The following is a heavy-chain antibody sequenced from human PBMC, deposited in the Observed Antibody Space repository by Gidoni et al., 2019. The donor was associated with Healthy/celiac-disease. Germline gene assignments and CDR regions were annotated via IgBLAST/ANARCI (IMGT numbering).Heavy chain of an antibody. V-gene: IGHV5-51*01. J-gene: IGHJ4*02. D-gene: IGHD6-19*01. CDR2: SYPGDSDT. Sequence: EVQLVQSGAEVKKRGESLNISCKGSGYSFTSYWIGWVLQMPGKGLEWMGFSYPGDSDTRYSPSFHGQVTIAADKSISTAYLQWSSLKASDTAMYYCATTGGSGWYRFDYWGQGTLVTVSS. CDR1: GYSFTSYW. CDR3: ATTGGSGWYRFDY.